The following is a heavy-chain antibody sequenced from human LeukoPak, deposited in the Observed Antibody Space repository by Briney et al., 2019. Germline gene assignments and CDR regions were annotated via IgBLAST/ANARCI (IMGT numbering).Heavy chain of an antibody. J-gene: IGHJ4*02. Sequence: GGSLRLSCAASGFTFSSYDMHWVRQATGKGLEWVSAIGTAGDAYYPGSVKGRFTISRENAKNSLYLQMNSLRAGDTAVYYCARGRNGYYFDYWGQGTLVTVSS. CDR2: IGTAGDA. D-gene: IGHD3-16*01. CDR1: GFTFSSYD. V-gene: IGHV3-13*01. CDR3: ARGRNGYYFDY.